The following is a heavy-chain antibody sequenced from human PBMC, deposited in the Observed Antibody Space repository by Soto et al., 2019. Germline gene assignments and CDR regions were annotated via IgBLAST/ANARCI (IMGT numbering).Heavy chain of an antibody. CDR2: IYYSGST. CDR1: GGSISSYY. CDR3: ARGLGEDIVVVPAADPFDI. Sequence: SETLSLTCTVSGGSISSYYWSWIRQPPGKGLEWIGYIYYSGSTNYNPSLKSRVTISVDTSKNQFSLKLSSVTAADTAVYYCARGLGEDIVVVPAADPFDIWDQGTMVTVSS. V-gene: IGHV4-59*01. D-gene: IGHD2-2*01. J-gene: IGHJ3*02.